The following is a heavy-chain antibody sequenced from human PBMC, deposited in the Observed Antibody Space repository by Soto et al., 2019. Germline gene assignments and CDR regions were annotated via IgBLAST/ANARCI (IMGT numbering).Heavy chain of an antibody. CDR1: GYTFTSYA. J-gene: IGHJ6*02. D-gene: IGHD3-9*01. CDR3: ARVGRLSKDYDILTGYYNYYYYGMDV. CDR2: INAGNGNT. Sequence: ASVKVSCKASGYTFTSYAMHWVRQAPGQRLEWMGWINAGNGNTKYSQKFQGRVTITRDTSASTAYMELSSLRSEDTAVYYCARVGRLSKDYDILTGYYNYYYYGMDVWGQGTTVTVSS. V-gene: IGHV1-3*01.